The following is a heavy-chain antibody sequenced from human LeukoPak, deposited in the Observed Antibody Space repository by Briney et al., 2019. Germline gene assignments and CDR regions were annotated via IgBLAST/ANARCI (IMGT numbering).Heavy chain of an antibody. CDR2: ISTNSRSK. J-gene: IGHJ4*02. Sequence: GGSLRLSCAASGFTFSSYSMNWVRQAPGKGLEWVSSISTNSRSKYYVDSVRGRFTISRDNAKNSLFLQMNSLRAEDTAVYYCAGRYCTDGVCSFSYWGQGTLVTVSS. CDR1: GFTFSSYS. V-gene: IGHV3-21*03. CDR3: AGRYCTDGVCSFSY. D-gene: IGHD2-8*01.